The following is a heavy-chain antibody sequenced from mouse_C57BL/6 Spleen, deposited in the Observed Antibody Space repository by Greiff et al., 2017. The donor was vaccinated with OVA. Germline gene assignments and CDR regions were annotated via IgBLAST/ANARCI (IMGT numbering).Heavy chain of an antibody. Sequence: EVQLVESEGGLVQPGSSMKLSCTASGFTFSDYYMAWVRQAPEKGLEWVANINYDGSSTYYLDSLKSRFIISRDNAKNILYLQMSSLKSEDTATYYCAREGYYKDWYFDVWGTGTTVTVSS. D-gene: IGHD2-12*01. J-gene: IGHJ1*03. CDR3: AREGYYKDWYFDV. V-gene: IGHV5-16*01. CDR2: INYDGSST. CDR1: GFTFSDYY.